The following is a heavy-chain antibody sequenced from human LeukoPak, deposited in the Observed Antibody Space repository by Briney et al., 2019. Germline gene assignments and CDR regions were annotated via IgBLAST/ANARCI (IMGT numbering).Heavy chain of an antibody. CDR1: GGSISSSSYY. J-gene: IGHJ5*02. D-gene: IGHD3-3*01. Sequence: PSETLSLTCTVSGGSISSSSYYWGWIRQPPGKGLEWIGSIYYSGTTYYNPSLKSRVTISVDTSKNQFSLKLSSVTAADTAVYYCARHDMGYTIFGTDFPNWFDPWGQGTLVTVSS. CDR2: IYYSGTT. V-gene: IGHV4-39*01. CDR3: ARHDMGYTIFGTDFPNWFDP.